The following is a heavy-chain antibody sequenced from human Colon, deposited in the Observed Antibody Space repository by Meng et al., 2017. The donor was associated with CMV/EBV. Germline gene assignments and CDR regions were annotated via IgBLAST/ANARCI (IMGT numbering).Heavy chain of an antibody. CDR1: GFNFSSHW. D-gene: IGHD3-10*01. J-gene: IGHJ4*02. Sequence: GESLKISCAGSGFNFSSHWMHWVRQAPGKGLVWVSRINSDGRSIFYADSVKGRFTISRDNAKKTLFLQMHSLRVDDTAVYYCARAFTTMVRGVIGPADYWGQGTLVTVSS. CDR2: INSDGRSI. CDR3: ARAFTTMVRGVIGPADY. V-gene: IGHV3-74*01.